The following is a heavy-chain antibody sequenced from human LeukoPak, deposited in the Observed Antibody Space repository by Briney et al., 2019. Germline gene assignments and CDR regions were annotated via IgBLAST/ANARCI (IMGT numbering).Heavy chain of an antibody. CDR2: IKHSGGST. V-gene: IGHV1-46*01. D-gene: IGHD6-13*01. CDR3: ARDFSWSVDY. Sequence: ASVKVSCKASGYTFTGYYMHWVRQAPGQGLEWMGIIKHSGGSTTYAQKFQGRLIMTRDMSTGTVNMELSSLTSEDTAVYYCARDFSWSVDYWGQGALVTVSS. J-gene: IGHJ4*02. CDR1: GYTFTGYY.